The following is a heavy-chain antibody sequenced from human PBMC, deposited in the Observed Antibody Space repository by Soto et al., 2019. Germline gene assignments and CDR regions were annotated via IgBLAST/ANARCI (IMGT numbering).Heavy chain of an antibody. D-gene: IGHD6-25*01. Sequence: EVQLLESGGGLVQPGGSLRLSCAASGFTFSSHVMSWVRQAPGKGLEWVSGISTGGGSTDYADSVKGRFTISRDNSKNTLHLQMKSRRAEVTAVYYCARSREIIASAGSFDYWGQGTLVTVSS. CDR3: ARSREIIASAGSFDY. CDR1: GFTFSSHV. V-gene: IGHV3-23*01. CDR2: ISTGGGST. J-gene: IGHJ4*02.